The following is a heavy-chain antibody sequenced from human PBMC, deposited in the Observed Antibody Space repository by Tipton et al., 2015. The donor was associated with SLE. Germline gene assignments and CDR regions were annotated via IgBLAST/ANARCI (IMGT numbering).Heavy chain of an antibody. CDR1: GYTFTGYY. CDR3: ARRQDYDFWSGYSDDAFDI. V-gene: IGHV1-2*02. Sequence: QLVQSGAEVKKPGASVKVSCKASGYTFTGYYMHWVRQAPGQGLEWMGWINPNSGGTNYAQKFQGRVTMTRNTSISTAYMELSSLRSEDTAVYYCARRQDYDFWSGYSDDAFDIWGQGTMVTVSS. CDR2: INPNSGGT. D-gene: IGHD3-3*01. J-gene: IGHJ3*02.